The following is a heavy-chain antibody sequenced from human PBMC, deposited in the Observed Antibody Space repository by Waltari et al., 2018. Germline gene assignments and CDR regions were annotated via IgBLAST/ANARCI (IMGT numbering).Heavy chain of an antibody. CDR1: GYTFTSYY. CDR2: INPSGGST. V-gene: IGHV1-46*01. CDR3: ARDDSIAARTFDY. J-gene: IGHJ4*02. D-gene: IGHD6-6*01. Sequence: VQLVQSGAEVKKPGASVKVSCKASGYTFTSYYMHWVRQAPGQGRGWMGIINPSGGSTSYAQKFQGRVTMTRDTSTSTVYMELSSLRSEDTAVYYCARDDSIAARTFDYWGQGTLVTVSS.